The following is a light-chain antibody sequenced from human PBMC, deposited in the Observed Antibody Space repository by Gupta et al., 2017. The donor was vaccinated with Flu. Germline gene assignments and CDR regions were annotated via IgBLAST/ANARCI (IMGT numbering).Light chain of an antibody. V-gene: IGKV3-11*01. CDR1: QSISRN. CDR3: QQRSNWPPIT. Sequence: PTLSLSPGERAPLSCRASQSISRNLAWYQQIPGQAPRLLIFDASNRATGIPARFSGSGSGTDFTLTISRLEPEDFAVYYCQQRSNWPPITFGQGTRLEIK. CDR2: DAS. J-gene: IGKJ5*01.